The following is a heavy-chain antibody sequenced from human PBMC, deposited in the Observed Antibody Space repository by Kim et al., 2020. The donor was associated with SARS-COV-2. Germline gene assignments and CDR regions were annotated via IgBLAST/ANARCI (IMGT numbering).Heavy chain of an antibody. CDR3: ARGIADAFDF. D-gene: IGHD6-13*01. CDR1: GGSFSGYY. V-gene: IGHV4-34*01. Sequence: SETLSLTCVVSGGSFSGYYWTWIRQSPGKGLEWIGEISLGGTADYNPSLRSRVSISLGSSRNQFSLKLTSLTAADAAVYYCARGIADAFDFWGQGTVVTV. CDR2: ISLGGTA. J-gene: IGHJ3*01.